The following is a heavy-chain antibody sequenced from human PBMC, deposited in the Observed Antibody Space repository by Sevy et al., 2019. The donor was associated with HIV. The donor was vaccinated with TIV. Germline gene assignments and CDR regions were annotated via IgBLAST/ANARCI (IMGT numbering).Heavy chain of an antibody. CDR1: GFTFSSYA. J-gene: IGHJ6*02. CDR2: ISGSGGST. CDR3: AKPYDLAAAGTREPLYYYYGMDV. V-gene: IGHV3-23*01. Sequence: GGSLRLSCAASGFTFSSYAMSWVRQAPGKGLEWVSAISGSGGSTYYADSVKGRFTISRDNSKNRLYLQMNSLRAEDTAVYYCAKPYDLAAAGTREPLYYYYGMDVWGQGTTVTVSS. D-gene: IGHD6-13*01.